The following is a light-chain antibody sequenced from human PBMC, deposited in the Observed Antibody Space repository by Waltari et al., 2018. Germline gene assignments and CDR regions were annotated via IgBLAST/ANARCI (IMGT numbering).Light chain of an antibody. J-gene: IGLJ3*02. CDR2: GVD. Sequence: QSPLPQPASVPGSPGQPITTSCPGPTLAVVGFNFFSWYQQLPGKPPKLLIYGVDQRPSGVSLRFSGSKSANTATLTISGLQPEDEGDYFCSSYTARSTLVFGGGTKLTVL. CDR1: TLAVVGFNF. CDR3: SSYTARSTLV. V-gene: IGLV2-14*01.